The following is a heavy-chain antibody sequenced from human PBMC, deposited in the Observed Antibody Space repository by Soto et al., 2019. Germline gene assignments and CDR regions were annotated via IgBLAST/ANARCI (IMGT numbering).Heavy chain of an antibody. D-gene: IGHD1-26*01. J-gene: IGHJ4*02. CDR1: GDSSSNYY. CDR3: ATFRGGGAGEYFDD. CDR2: IHYSGST. V-gene: IGHV4-59*04. Sequence: PSETLSLTCTVSGDSSSNYYWSWIRQPPGKGLELIGFIHYSGSTFYNPSLKSRVTMSVDTSKNQFSLKLSSVTAADTAVYYCATFRGGGAGEYFDDRGQGALVTVSS.